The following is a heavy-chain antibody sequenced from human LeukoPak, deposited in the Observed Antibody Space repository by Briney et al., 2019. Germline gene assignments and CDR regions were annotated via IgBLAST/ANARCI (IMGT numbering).Heavy chain of an antibody. D-gene: IGHD6-6*01. J-gene: IGHJ4*02. Sequence: PSETLSLTCAVYGGSFSGYYWSWIRQPPGKGLEWIGEINHSGSTNYNPSLKSRVTISVDTSKNQFSLKLSSVTAADTAVYYCARGYFEYSSSSYDYWGQGTLVTVSS. V-gene: IGHV4-34*01. CDR3: ARGYFEYSSSSYDY. CDR1: GGSFSGYY. CDR2: INHSGST.